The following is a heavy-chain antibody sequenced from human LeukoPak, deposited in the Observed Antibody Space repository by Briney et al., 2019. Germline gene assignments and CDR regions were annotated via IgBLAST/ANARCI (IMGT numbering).Heavy chain of an antibody. V-gene: IGHV3-23*01. CDR3: AKVEQQLVMEYYFDY. D-gene: IGHD6-13*01. CDR2: ISGSGGST. Sequence: GSLRLSCAASGFTFSSYAMSWVRQAPGKGLEWVSAISGSGGSTYYADSVKGRFTISKDNSKNTLYLQMNSLRAEDTAVYYCAKVEQQLVMEYYFDYWGQGTLVTVSS. J-gene: IGHJ4*02. CDR1: GFTFSSYA.